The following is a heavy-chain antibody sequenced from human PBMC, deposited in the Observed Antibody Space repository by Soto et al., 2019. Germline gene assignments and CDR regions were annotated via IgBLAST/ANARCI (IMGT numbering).Heavy chain of an antibody. V-gene: IGHV1-3*01. D-gene: IGHD2-2*01. CDR2: LNAGTSDT. CDR1: GYTFTNYG. J-gene: IGHJ4*02. Sequence: ASVKVSCKASGYTFTNYGIYWVRQAPGQRLEWMGWLNAGTSDTKYSQKFQGRVTISRDTSATTAYMELSSLRSEDTAIFYCARAYCSSTTCLMGNYWGQGTLVTVSS. CDR3: ARAYCSSTTCLMGNY.